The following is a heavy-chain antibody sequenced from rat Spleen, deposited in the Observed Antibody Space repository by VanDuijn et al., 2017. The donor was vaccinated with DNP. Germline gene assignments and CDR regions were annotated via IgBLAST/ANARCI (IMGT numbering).Heavy chain of an antibody. CDR1: GFTFSNYD. D-gene: IGHD1-12*02. V-gene: IGHV5-25*01. J-gene: IGHJ3*01. CDR3: ASSYFYDGSYYPFAY. Sequence: EVQLMESGGGLVQPGRPMRLSCAASGFTFSNYDMAWVRQAPTKGLEWVASTSTSGGSTYYRDSVKGRFTVSRDNAKSTLYLQMDSLRSEDTATYYCASSYFYDGSYYPFAYWGQGTLVTVSS. CDR2: TSTSGGST.